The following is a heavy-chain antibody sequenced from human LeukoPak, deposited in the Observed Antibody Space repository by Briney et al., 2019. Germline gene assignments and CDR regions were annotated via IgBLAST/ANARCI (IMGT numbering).Heavy chain of an antibody. CDR3: TTGSRDWFDP. D-gene: IGHD5-24*01. CDR1: GFTFSSYS. V-gene: IGHV3-21*03. CDR2: ISSSSSYI. J-gene: IGHJ5*02. Sequence: PGGSLRLSCAASGFTFSSYSMNWVRQAPGKGLEWVSSISSSSSYIYYADSVKGRFTISRDNSKNTLYLQMNSLKTEDTAVYYCTTGSRDWFDPWGQGTLVTVSS.